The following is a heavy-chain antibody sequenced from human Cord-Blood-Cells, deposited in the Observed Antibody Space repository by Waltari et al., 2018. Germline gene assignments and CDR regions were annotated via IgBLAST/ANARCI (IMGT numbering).Heavy chain of an antibody. CDR3: YSGSDAFDI. J-gene: IGHJ3*02. CDR2: MNPTMGNT. D-gene: IGHD3-10*01. V-gene: IGHV1-8*01. Sequence: QVQLVQSGAEVKKPGASVKVSCKASGYTFTSYDINWVRQDTGQGREWMGWMNPTMGNTGYAQRFQGRVTMTRNTSISTAYMELSSLRSEDTAVYYCYSGSDAFDIWGQGTMVTVSS. CDR1: GYTFTSYD.